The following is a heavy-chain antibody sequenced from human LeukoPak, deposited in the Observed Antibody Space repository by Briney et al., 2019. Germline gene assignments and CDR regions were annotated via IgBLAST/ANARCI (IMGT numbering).Heavy chain of an antibody. Sequence: SETLSLTCTVSGGPISSYYWSWIRQPPGKGLEWIGYIYYSGSTNYNPSLKSRVTISVDTSKNHFSLKVSSVTAADTAVYYCARIDRGHNYSHDNWFDPWGQGTLVTVSS. J-gene: IGHJ5*02. V-gene: IGHV4-59*08. D-gene: IGHD5-18*01. CDR3: ARIDRGHNYSHDNWFDP. CDR2: IYYSGST. CDR1: GGPISSYY.